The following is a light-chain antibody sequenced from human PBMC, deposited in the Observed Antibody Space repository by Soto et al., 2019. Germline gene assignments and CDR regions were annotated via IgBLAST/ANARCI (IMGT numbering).Light chain of an antibody. CDR3: SSYTSSSTRV. CDR1: SSDVGGYNY. Sequence: SALTQPASVSGSPGQSITISCTGTSSDVGGYNYVSWYQQHPGKAPKLMIYEVSKRPSGVPNRFSGSKSGNTASLTISGLQAEDEADYYCSSYTSSSTRVFGGGTKVTVL. J-gene: IGLJ2*01. CDR2: EVS. V-gene: IGLV2-14*01.